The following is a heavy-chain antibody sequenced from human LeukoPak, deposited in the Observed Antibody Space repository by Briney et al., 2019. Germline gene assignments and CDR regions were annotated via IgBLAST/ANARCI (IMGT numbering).Heavy chain of an antibody. V-gene: IGHV4-39*07. J-gene: IGHJ4*02. D-gene: IGHD1-7*01. CDR2: FSSGGSA. CDR3: ARKQTGTMYDV. CDR1: GGSISSSSYY. Sequence: SETLSLTCIVPGGSISSSSYYWAWIRQSPGKGLEWIGTFSSGGSAHYNPSLTSRVSISKDTSDNQFSLRLYSVTAADTAVYYCARKQTGTMYDVWGQGTQVTVSS.